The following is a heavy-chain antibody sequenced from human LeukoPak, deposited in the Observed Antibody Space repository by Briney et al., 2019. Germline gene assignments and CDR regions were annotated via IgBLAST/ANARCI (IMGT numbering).Heavy chain of an antibody. J-gene: IGHJ3*02. CDR1: GFTFSNAW. D-gene: IGHD3-22*01. CDR3: TTSSYYYDSSAFPPDAFDI. CDR2: IKSKTDGGTT. Sequence: GGSLRLSCAASGFTFSNAWMSWVRQAPGKGLEWVGRIKSKTDGGTTDYAAPVKGRFTISRDDSKNTLYLQMNSLKTEDTAVYYCTTSSYYYDSSAFPPDAFDIWGQGTMVTVSS. V-gene: IGHV3-15*01.